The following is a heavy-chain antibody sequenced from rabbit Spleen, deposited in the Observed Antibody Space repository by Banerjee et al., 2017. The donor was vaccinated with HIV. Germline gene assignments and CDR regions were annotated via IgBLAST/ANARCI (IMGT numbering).Heavy chain of an antibody. D-gene: IGHD3-1*01. CDR2: INIVTGKS. J-gene: IGHJ4*01. V-gene: IGHV1S45*01. Sequence: QEQLVESGGGLVQPEGSLTLTCKASGVSFSDKDVMCWVRQAPGKGLEWIACINIVTGKSVYASWAKGRFTMSRTSSTTVTLQMTSLTAADTATYFCVRDTWHFKLWGQGTLVTVS. CDR1: GVSFSDKDV. CDR3: VRDTWHFKL.